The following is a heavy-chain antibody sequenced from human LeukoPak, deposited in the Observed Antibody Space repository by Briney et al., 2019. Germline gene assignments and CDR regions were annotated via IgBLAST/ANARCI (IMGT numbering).Heavy chain of an antibody. J-gene: IGHJ4*02. V-gene: IGHV1-18*01. CDR3: ATGFRSGSSGYYWTNFDY. Sequence: ASVKVSCKASGYTFTSYGINWVRQAPGQGLEWMGWISTYNGNTNYAQKLQGRVTMTTDTSTSTAYMELSSLRSEDTAVYYCATGFRSGSSGYYWTNFDYWGQGTLVTVSS. CDR1: GYTFTSYG. CDR2: ISTYNGNT. D-gene: IGHD3-22*01.